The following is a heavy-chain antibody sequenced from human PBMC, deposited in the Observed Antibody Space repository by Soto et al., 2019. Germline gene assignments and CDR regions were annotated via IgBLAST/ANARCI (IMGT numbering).Heavy chain of an antibody. CDR3: AKDRTYGSGSYRLYYYGMDV. D-gene: IGHD3-10*01. V-gene: IGHV3-30*18. J-gene: IGHJ6*02. CDR1: GFTFSSYG. CDR2: ISYDGSNK. Sequence: QVQLVESGGGVVQPGRSLRLSCAASGFTFSSYGMHWVRQAPGKGLEWVAVISYDGSNKYYADSVKGRFTISRDSSKNTLYLQMNSLRAEDTAVYYCAKDRTYGSGSYRLYYYGMDVWGQGTTVTDSS.